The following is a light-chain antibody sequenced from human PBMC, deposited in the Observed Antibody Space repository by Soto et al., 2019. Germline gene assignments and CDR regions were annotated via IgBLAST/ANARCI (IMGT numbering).Light chain of an antibody. CDR3: AAWDDSLNGLV. CDR1: SSNIGSNT. CDR2: NNN. Sequence: QSVLTQPPSASGTPGQRVTISCSGSSSNIGSNTVNWYQHLPGTAPKLLIYNNNQRPSGVPDRFSGSKSGTSASLAISGLQSEDEADYYCAAWDDSLNGLVFGGGTKVTVL. V-gene: IGLV1-44*01. J-gene: IGLJ2*01.